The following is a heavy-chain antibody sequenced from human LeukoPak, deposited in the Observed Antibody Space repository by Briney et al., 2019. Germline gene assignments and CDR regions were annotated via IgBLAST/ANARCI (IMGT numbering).Heavy chain of an antibody. V-gene: IGHV1-2*02. J-gene: IGHJ4*02. Sequence: ASVRVSCKAFGYMFTAYYINWVRQSPGLGLEWLGWINPNSGGTNYAQKFQGRVTMTSDTSINTAYLELNRLRSDDTAVYFCARLNSGNLRGILYWGQGSLVTVSS. CDR3: ARLNSGNLRGILY. CDR2: INPNSGGT. CDR1: GYMFTAYY. D-gene: IGHD3-10*01.